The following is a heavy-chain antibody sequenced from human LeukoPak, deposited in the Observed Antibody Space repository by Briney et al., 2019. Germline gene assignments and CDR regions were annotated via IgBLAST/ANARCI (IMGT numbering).Heavy chain of an antibody. CDR2: ISGSGGST. D-gene: IGHD3-22*01. V-gene: IGHV3-23*01. CDR3: AKESLDYYDSSGYYYILAFDY. J-gene: IGHJ4*02. CDR1: GFTFSSYA. Sequence: PGASLRLSCAASGFTFSSYAMSWVRQAPGKGLEWVSAISGSGGSTYYADSVKGRFTISRDNSKNTLYLQMNSLRAEDTAVYYCAKESLDYYDSSGYYYILAFDYWGQGTLVTVSS.